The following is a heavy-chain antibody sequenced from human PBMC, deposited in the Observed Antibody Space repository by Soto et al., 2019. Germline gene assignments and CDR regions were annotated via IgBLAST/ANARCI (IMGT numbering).Heavy chain of an antibody. D-gene: IGHD5-12*01. Sequence: QVQLQESGPGLVKPSQTLSLTCTVSGGSISSGGYYWSWSRQHPGKGLEWIGYIYYSGSTYYHPSLKSRVTITVDTSKNQFSLKLCSVTAADTAVYYCARTSGYASALSYHFDYWGQGSLVIVSS. V-gene: IGHV4-31*03. CDR1: GGSISSGGYY. CDR3: ARTSGYASALSYHFDY. J-gene: IGHJ4*02. CDR2: IYYSGST.